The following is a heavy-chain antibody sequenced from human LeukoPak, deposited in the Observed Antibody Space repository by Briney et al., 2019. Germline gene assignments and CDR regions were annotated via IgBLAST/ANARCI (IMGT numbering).Heavy chain of an antibody. CDR3: ARDWVNYWYFDL. J-gene: IGHJ2*01. V-gene: IGHV4-34*01. CDR1: GGSLSGYY. Sequence: SETLSLTCAVYGGSLSGYYWSWIRQPPGKGLERIGEINHSGSTNYNPFLKSRVTISVDTSKNQISLKLSSVTAADSAVYYCARDWVNYWYFDLWGRGTLVTVSS. CDR2: INHSGST. D-gene: IGHD3-16*01.